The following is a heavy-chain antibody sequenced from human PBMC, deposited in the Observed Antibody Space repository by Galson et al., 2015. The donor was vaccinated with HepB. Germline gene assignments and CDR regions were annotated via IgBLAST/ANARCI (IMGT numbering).Heavy chain of an antibody. CDR2: IYSGGST. D-gene: IGHD6-19*01. J-gene: IGHJ6*02. V-gene: IGHV3-53*01. Sequence: SLRLSCAASGFTVSSNYMSWVRQAPGKGLEWVSVIYSGGSTYYADSVKGRFTISRDNSKNTLYLQMNSLRAEDTAVYYCARDLFSGSAVAGMRGMDVWGQGTTVTVSS. CDR1: GFTVSSNY. CDR3: ARDLFSGSAVAGMRGMDV.